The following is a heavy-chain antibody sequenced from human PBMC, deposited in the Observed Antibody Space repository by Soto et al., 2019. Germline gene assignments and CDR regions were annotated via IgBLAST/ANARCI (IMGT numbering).Heavy chain of an antibody. CDR1: GFTFDDYA. Sequence: GGSLRLSCAASGFTFDDYAMHWVRQAPGKGLEWVSGISWNSGSIGYADSVKGRFTISRDNAKNSLYLQMNSLRAEGTALYYCAKDREGIVYWGQGTLVTAPQ. D-gene: IGHD3-22*01. V-gene: IGHV3-9*01. J-gene: IGHJ4*02. CDR3: AKDREGIVY. CDR2: ISWNSGSI.